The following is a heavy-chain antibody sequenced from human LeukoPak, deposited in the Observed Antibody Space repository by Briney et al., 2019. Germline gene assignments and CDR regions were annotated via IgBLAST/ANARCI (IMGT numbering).Heavy chain of an antibody. D-gene: IGHD4-17*01. CDR3: ARGNYGDYHFDY. CDR2: ISSNGGSA. CDR1: GFTFSSYA. J-gene: IGHJ4*02. Sequence: GGSLRLSCAASGFTFSSYAMHWVRQAPGKGLEYVSAISSNGGSAYYANSVKGRFTISRDNSKNTLYLQMGSLRAEDMAVYCCARGNYGDYHFDYWGQGTLVTVSS. V-gene: IGHV3-64*01.